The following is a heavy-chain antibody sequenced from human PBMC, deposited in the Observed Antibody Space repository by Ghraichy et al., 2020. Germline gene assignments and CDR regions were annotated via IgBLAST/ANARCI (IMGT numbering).Heavy chain of an antibody. CDR1: GFTFSTYS. CDR2: ISSSTSDI. V-gene: IGHV3-21*01. Sequence: GSLRLSCAASGFTFSTYSINWVRQAPGKGLEWVSSISSSTSDIYYADSVRGRFTMSRDNAKNSLYLQMNTLRAEDTAVYYCARSIPLYGDYYDYWGQGTLVTVSS. J-gene: IGHJ4*02. CDR3: ARSIPLYGDYYDY. D-gene: IGHD4-17*01.